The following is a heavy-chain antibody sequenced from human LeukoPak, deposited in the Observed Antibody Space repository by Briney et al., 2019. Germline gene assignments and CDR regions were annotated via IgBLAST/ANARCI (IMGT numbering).Heavy chain of an antibody. V-gene: IGHV3-33*01. J-gene: IGHJ4*02. CDR2: IWYDGSNK. CDR3: ASEVEGYDSGKPFC. Sequence: PGRSLRLSCAASGFTFSSYGMHWVRQAPGKGLEWVAVIWYDGSNKYYADSVKGRFTISRDNSKNTLYLQMNSLRAEDTAVYYCASEVEGYDSGKPFCWGQGTLVTVSS. CDR1: GFTFSSYG. D-gene: IGHD3-22*01.